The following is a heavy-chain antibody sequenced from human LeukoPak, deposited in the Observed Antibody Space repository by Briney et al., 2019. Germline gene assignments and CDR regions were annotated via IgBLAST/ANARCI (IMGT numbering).Heavy chain of an antibody. J-gene: IGHJ4*02. Sequence: PGGSLRLSCAASGFTFRNYWMHCVRQAPGKGLVWVSRINSDGSSTTSADSVKGRFTISRDNAKNTLYLQMNSLRAEDTAVYYCAKGGATVIDYWGQGTLVTVSS. V-gene: IGHV3-74*01. CDR1: GFTFRNYW. CDR2: INSDGSST. D-gene: IGHD4-17*01. CDR3: AKGGATVIDY.